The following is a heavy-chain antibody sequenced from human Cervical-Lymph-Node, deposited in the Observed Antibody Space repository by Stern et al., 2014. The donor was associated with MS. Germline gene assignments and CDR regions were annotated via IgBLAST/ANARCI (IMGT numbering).Heavy chain of an antibody. CDR3: ARHLARLAAAGFNP. CDR1: GFTFSDYY. D-gene: IGHD6-13*01. J-gene: IGHJ5*02. V-gene: IGHV3-11*01. CDR2: ISASGVAT. Sequence: VQLVESGGGLVKPGGSLRLTCAASGFTFSDYYMSWVRQAPGKGREWIAYISASGVATSHTDAVKGRFTISRDNAKNSLYLQMHSLRVEDTAVYYCARHLARLAAAGFNPWGQGTLVTVSS.